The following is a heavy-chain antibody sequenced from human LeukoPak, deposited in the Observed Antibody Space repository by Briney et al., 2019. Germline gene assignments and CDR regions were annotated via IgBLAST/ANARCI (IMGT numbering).Heavy chain of an antibody. V-gene: IGHV3-23*01. CDR1: GFTFSSYA. CDR2: ISGSGGST. CDR3: AKAYCSSTSCYIRYYYYMDV. D-gene: IGHD2-2*02. J-gene: IGHJ6*03. Sequence: GGSLRLSCAASGFTFSSYAMSWVRQAPGKGLEWVSAISGSGGSTYYADSVKGRFTISRDNSKNTLYLQMNSLRAEDTAVYYCAKAYCSSTSCYIRYYYYMDVWGKGTTVTVSS.